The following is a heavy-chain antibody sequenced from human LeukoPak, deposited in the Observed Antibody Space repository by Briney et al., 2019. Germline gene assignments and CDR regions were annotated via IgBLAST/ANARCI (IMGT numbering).Heavy chain of an antibody. J-gene: IGHJ4*02. CDR3: ARGRVVVPAAFLDY. V-gene: IGHV3-48*02. Sequence: GGSLRLSCAASGFTFSSYAMSWVRQAPGKGLEWVSYISSSSSTIYYADSVKGRFTISRDNAKNSLYLQMNSLRDEDTAVYYCARGRVVVPAAFLDYWGQGTLVTVSS. CDR1: GFTFSSYA. CDR2: ISSSSSTI. D-gene: IGHD2-2*01.